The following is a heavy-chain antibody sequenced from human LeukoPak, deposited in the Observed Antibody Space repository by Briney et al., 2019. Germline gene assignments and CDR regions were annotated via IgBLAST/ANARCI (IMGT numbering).Heavy chain of an antibody. V-gene: IGHV3-7*01. CDR3: ARDLIDYDSSEGY. CDR1: GFTFSSYA. CDR2: IKQDGSEK. Sequence: PGGSLRLSCAASGFTFSSYAMSWVRQAPGKGLEWVANIKQDGSEKYYVDSVKGRFTISRDNAKNSLYLQMNSLRAEDTAVYYCARDLIDYDSSEGYWGQGTLVTVSS. D-gene: IGHD3-22*01. J-gene: IGHJ4*02.